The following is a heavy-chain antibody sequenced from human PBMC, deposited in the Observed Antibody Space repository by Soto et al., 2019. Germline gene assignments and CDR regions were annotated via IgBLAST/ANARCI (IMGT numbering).Heavy chain of an antibody. D-gene: IGHD2-2*01. CDR3: ARKGYCSSTSCHDY. Sequence: PSETLSLTCAVYGGSFSGYYWSWIRQPPGKGLEWIGEINHSGSTNYNPSLKSRVTISVDTSKNQFSLKLSSVTAADTAVYYCARKGYCSSTSCHDYWGQGTLVTVSS. CDR1: GGSFSGYY. J-gene: IGHJ4*02. CDR2: INHSGST. V-gene: IGHV4-34*01.